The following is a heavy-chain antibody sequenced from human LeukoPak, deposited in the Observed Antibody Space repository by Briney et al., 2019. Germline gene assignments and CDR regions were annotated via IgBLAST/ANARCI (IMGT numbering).Heavy chain of an antibody. CDR1: GGTFSSYA. CDR2: IIPIFGTA. J-gene: IGHJ4*02. Sequence: EASVKVSCKASGGTFSSYAISWVRQAPGQGLEWMGGIIPIFGTANYAQKFQGRVTITADESTSTAYMELSSLRSEDTAVYYCAGEGLYYYDSSGSSMLDYWGQGTLVTVSS. CDR3: AGEGLYYYDSSGSSMLDY. V-gene: IGHV1-69*13. D-gene: IGHD3-22*01.